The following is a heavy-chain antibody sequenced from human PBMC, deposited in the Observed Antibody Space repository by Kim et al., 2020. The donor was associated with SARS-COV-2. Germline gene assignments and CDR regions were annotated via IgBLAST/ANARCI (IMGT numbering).Heavy chain of an antibody. Sequence: GGSLRLSCAASGVTLSDYSMNWVRQAPGKGLEWISCSYNTGAMHYADSVKGRFTVSRDNAKSSLYLQMNSLRAEDTAIYYCATYKFRAGFSSEYWGQGAL. CDR1: GVTLSDYS. V-gene: IGHV3-48*04. D-gene: IGHD3-10*01. CDR2: SYNTGAM. J-gene: IGHJ4*02. CDR3: ATYKFRAGFSSEY.